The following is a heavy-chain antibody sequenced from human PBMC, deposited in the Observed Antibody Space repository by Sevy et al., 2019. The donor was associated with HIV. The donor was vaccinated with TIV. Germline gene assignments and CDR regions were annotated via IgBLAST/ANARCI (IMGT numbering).Heavy chain of an antibody. CDR1: GFTFSRYG. CDR2: ISYEGSNK. J-gene: IGHJ4*02. Sequence: GGSLRLSCGGFGFTFSRYGMHWVRQAPGKGLEWVAVISYEGSNKYYADSVKGRFTISRDNSKNTLYLQMNSLRAEDTAVYFCAKAYDVSGVKTGGHFDSWAQGTLVTVSS. CDR3: AKAYDVSGVKTGGHFDS. D-gene: IGHD3-10*01. V-gene: IGHV3-30*18.